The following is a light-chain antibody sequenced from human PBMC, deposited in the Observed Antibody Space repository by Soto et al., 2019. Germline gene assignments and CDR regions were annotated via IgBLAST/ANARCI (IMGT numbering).Light chain of an antibody. CDR2: DAS. J-gene: IGKJ2*01. Sequence: DIQMTQSPSSLSASVGDRVTITCRASQTISNSLNWYQQKPGKAPKLLVYDASNLQRGVPSRFSGSGSGTDFTLTISSLQPEDFATYYCQQSYSSPQMYTFGQGTNLEIK. CDR3: QQSYSSPQMYT. CDR1: QTISNS. V-gene: IGKV1-39*01.